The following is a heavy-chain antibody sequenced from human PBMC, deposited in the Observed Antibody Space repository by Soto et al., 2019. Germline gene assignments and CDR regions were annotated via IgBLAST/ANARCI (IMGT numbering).Heavy chain of an antibody. CDR1: GFTFSSYP. CDR3: ARGPKYSRSNPGTE. J-gene: IGHJ4*02. V-gene: IGHV3-30-3*01. D-gene: IGHD6-6*01. Sequence: GGSLRLSCAASGFTFSSYPLHWVRQAPGKGLEWVAFISHDGGSEYYADSVKGRFTISRDTSERTLYLQMNSLRVEDTAVYYCARGPKYSRSNPGTEWGQGTLVTVSS. CDR2: ISHDGGSE.